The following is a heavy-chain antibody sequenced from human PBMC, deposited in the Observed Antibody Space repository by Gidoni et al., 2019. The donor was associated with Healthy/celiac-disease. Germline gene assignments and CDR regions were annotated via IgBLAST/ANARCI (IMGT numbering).Heavy chain of an antibody. Sequence: QVQLQQWGAGLLKPSETLSLTCAVYGGSFSRYFWSWLRQPPGKGLEWIGEINHSGSTNYNPYLKSRVTISVDTSKNQFALKLYSVTAADTAVYYCARLAINWYFDLWGRGTLVTVSS. V-gene: IGHV4-34*01. D-gene: IGHD3-22*01. CDR1: GGSFSRYF. CDR2: INHSGST. J-gene: IGHJ2*01. CDR3: ARLAINWYFDL.